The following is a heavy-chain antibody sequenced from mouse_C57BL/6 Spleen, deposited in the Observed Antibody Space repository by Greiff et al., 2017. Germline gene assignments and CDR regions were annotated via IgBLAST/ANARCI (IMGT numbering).Heavy chain of an antibody. J-gene: IGHJ4*01. CDR2: ISSGSSTI. D-gene: IGHD3-1*01. Sequence: EVNLVESGGGLVKPGGSLKLSCAASGFTFSDYGMHWVRQAPEKGLEWVAYISSGSSTIYYADTVKGRFTISRDNAKNTLFLQMTSLRSEDTAMYYCARSGHYAMDYWGQGTSVTVSS. CDR1: GFTFSDYG. CDR3: ARSGHYAMDY. V-gene: IGHV5-17*01.